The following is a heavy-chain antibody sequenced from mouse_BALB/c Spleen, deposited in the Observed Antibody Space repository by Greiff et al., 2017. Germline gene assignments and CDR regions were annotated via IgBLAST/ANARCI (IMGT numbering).Heavy chain of an antibody. J-gene: IGHJ2*01. D-gene: IGHD6-5*01. CDR3: ARSPMPKGRIYYFDY. CDR2: INPNNGGT. V-gene: IGHV1-18*01. CDR1: GYTFTDYN. Sequence: EVQLQQSGPELVKPGASVKIPCKASGYTFTDYNMDWVKQSHGKSLEWIGDINPNNGGTIYNQKFKGKATLTVDKSSSTAYMELRSLTSEDTAVYYCARSPMPKGRIYYFDYWGQGTTLTVSS.